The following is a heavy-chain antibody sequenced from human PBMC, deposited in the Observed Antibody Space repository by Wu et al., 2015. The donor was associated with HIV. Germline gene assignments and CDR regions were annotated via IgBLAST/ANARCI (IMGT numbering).Heavy chain of an antibody. CDR2: MNPRTGNT. J-gene: IGHJ4*02. Sequence: QVQLVQSGAEVKKPGASVKVSCKASGYTFTSYDINWVRQATGQGLEWMGWMNPRTGNTGYAQKFQGRVTMTRDTSISTANMELSSLRSEDTAVYYCWVYDILTGLVREWDYWGQGTLVTVSS. CDR3: WVYDILTGLVREWDY. CDR1: GYTFTSYD. V-gene: IGHV1-8*01. D-gene: IGHD3-9*01.